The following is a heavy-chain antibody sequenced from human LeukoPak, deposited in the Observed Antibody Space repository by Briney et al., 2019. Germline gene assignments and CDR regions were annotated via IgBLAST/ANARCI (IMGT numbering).Heavy chain of an antibody. V-gene: IGHV1-69*13. CDR1: GGTFSSYA. CDR3: ALLDTAMVPIAEYFHH. CDR2: IIPFFGTA. Sequence: VASVTVSCTASGGTFSSYAISWVRQAPGQGLEWMGGIIPFFGTANFAQKFQGRVTITADESTSTAYMELSSLRSEDTAVYYCALLDTAMVPIAEYFHHWGQGTLVTVSS. J-gene: IGHJ1*01. D-gene: IGHD5-18*01.